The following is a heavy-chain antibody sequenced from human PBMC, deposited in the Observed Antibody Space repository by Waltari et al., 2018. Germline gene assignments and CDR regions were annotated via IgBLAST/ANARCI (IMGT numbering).Heavy chain of an antibody. CDR3: AKERTGYCSGGSCYSGDY. CDR1: GFTFSSYA. V-gene: IGHV3-23*01. Sequence: EVQLLESGGGLVQPGGSLRLSCAASGFTFSSYAMSWVRQAPGKGLEWVSAISGSGGRTYDADSVKGRFTIARDNSKNTLYLQMNSLRAEDTAVYYCAKERTGYCSGGSCYSGDYWGQGTLVTVSS. CDR2: ISGSGGRT. D-gene: IGHD2-15*01. J-gene: IGHJ4*02.